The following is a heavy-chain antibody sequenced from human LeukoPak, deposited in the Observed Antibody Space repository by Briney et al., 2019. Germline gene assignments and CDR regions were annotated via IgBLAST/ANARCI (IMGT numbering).Heavy chain of an antibody. J-gene: IGHJ4*02. D-gene: IGHD3-22*01. CDR3: ARLPDSSGYYFDY. CDR2: IYYSGST. CDR1: GDSISSSSYY. V-gene: IGHV4-61*05. Sequence: SETLSLTCTVSGDSISSSSYYWSWIRQPPGKGLEWIGYIYYSGSTNYNPSLKSRVTISVDTSKNQFSLKLSSVTAADTAVYYCARLPDSSGYYFDYWGQGTLVTVSS.